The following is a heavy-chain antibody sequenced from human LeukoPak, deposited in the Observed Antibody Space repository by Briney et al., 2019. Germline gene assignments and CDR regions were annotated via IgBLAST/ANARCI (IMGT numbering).Heavy chain of an antibody. J-gene: IGHJ4*02. CDR2: INPNSGGT. V-gene: IGHV1-2*02. CDR3: ATYYFDTSARD. Sequence: ASVKVSCKASGHTFTAYYMFWVRQAPGQRLEWMGWINPNSGGTNLAPKFQDRVTLTRDTSISTAYMELSDLTSDDTAVYFCATYYFDTSARDWGQGTLVTVSS. CDR1: GHTFTAYY. D-gene: IGHD3-22*01.